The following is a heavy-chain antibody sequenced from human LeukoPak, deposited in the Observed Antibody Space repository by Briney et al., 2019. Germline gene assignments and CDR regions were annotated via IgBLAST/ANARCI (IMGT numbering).Heavy chain of an antibody. J-gene: IGHJ5*02. Sequence: GGSLRLSCAASGFTFSNYWMHWVHQAPGKGLVWVSRINNDGSDTVYADSVKGRFTISRDNAKNTLYLQMNSLRAEDTAIYYCTRGATASFDPWGQGTLATVS. CDR1: GFTFSNYW. CDR3: TRGATASFDP. D-gene: IGHD5-12*01. CDR2: INNDGSDT. V-gene: IGHV3-74*01.